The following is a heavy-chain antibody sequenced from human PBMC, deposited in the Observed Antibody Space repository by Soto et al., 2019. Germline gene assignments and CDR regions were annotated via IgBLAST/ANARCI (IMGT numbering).Heavy chain of an antibody. Sequence: PSETLSLTCTVSGGSISSYGWSWIRQPPGKGLEWIGYIYYSGSTNYNPSLKSRVTISVDTSKNQFSLKLTSVTAADTAVYYCARRYGGNFDYWGQGTLVTVSS. V-gene: IGHV4-59*01. D-gene: IGHD1-26*01. CDR1: GGSISSYG. J-gene: IGHJ4*02. CDR2: IYYSGST. CDR3: ARRYGGNFDY.